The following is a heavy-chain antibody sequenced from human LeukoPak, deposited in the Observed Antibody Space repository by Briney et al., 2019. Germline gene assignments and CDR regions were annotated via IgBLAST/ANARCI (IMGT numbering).Heavy chain of an antibody. V-gene: IGHV3-30*02. CDR1: GFTFSSYG. CDR2: IRYDGSNK. CDR3: AKAYYDSSGYVDPPVAFFDY. D-gene: IGHD3-22*01. Sequence: GGSLRLSCAASGFTFSSYGMHWVRQAPGKGLEWVAFIRYDGSNKYYADSVKGRFTISRDNSKNTLYLQMNSLRAEDTAVYYCAKAYYDSSGYVDPPVAFFDYWGQGTLVTVSS. J-gene: IGHJ4*02.